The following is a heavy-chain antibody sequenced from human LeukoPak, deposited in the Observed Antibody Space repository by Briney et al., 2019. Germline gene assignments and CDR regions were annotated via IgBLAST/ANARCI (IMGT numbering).Heavy chain of an antibody. CDR3: ARHYCSSTSCYRYYYGMDV. J-gene: IGHJ6*02. V-gene: IGHV4-39*01. CDR1: GGSISSSSYY. D-gene: IGHD2-2*01. CDR2: IYYSGST. Sequence: SETLSLTCTVSGGSISSSSYYWGWIRQPPGKGLEWIGSIYYSGSTYYNPSLKSRVTISVDTSKNQFSLKLSSVTAADTAVYYCARHYCSSTSCYRYYYGMDVWGQGTTVTVSS.